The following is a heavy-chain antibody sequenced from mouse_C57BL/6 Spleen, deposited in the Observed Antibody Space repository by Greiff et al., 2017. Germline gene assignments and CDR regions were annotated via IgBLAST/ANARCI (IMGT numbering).Heavy chain of an antibody. CDR2: IYPGDGDT. D-gene: IGHD2-10*02. V-gene: IGHV1-82*01. CDR1: GYAFSSSW. Sequence: VQLQQSGPELVKPGASVKISCKASGYAFSSSWMNWVKQRPGQGLEWIGRIYPGDGDTNYNGKFKGKATLTADKSSSTAYMQLSSLTSEDSAVYFCARKGLDSPYWYFDVWGKGTTVTVSS. J-gene: IGHJ1*03. CDR3: ARKGLDSPYWYFDV.